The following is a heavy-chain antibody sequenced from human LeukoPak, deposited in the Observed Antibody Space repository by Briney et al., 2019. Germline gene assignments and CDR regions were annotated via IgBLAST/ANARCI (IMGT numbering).Heavy chain of an antibody. CDR3: AKDRGDHYYYYYYMDV. CDR2: ISRSGGST. D-gene: IGHD3-10*01. V-gene: IGHV3-23*01. CDR1: GFTFSTYG. J-gene: IGHJ6*03. Sequence: GGSLRLSCAASGFTFSTYGMTWVRQAPGKGLEWVSSISRSGGSTYYTDSVKGRFTISRDNSKNTLYLQMNSLRPEDTAIYYCAKDRGDHYYYYYYMDVWGKGTTVTISS.